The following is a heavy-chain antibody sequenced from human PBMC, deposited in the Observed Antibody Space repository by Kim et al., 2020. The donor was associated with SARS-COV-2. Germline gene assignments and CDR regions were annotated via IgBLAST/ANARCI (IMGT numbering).Heavy chain of an antibody. V-gene: IGHV3-7*01. CDR1: GFTFSSYW. J-gene: IGHJ4*02. Sequence: GGSLRLSCAASGFTFSSYWMSWVRQAPGKGLEWVANIKQDGSEKYYVDSVKGRFTISRDNAKNSLYLQMNSLRAEDTAVYYCARRYSGSYSLTFDYWGQGTLVTVSS. CDR2: IKQDGSEK. D-gene: IGHD1-26*01. CDR3: ARRYSGSYSLTFDY.